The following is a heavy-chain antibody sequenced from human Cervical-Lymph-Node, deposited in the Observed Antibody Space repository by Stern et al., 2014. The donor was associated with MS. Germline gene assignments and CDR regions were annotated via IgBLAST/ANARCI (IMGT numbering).Heavy chain of an antibody. Sequence: QLQLQESGPGLVTPSQTLSLTCSVSGGSISGVGYYWSWIRPHPGKGLEWIGYISYSGTSYYNPSLKSRISISIDTSKNQFSLRLSSVTAADTAVYYCARDRGPPFCAIDMWGHGTMVTVSS. V-gene: IGHV4-31*03. CDR1: GGSISGVGYY. J-gene: IGHJ3*02. CDR3: ARDRGPPFCAIDM. D-gene: IGHD3-3*02. CDR2: ISYSGTS.